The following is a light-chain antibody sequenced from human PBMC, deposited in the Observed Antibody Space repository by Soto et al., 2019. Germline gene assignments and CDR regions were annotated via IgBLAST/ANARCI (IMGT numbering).Light chain of an antibody. V-gene: IGKV3-20*01. J-gene: IGKJ5*01. CDR1: QSVSRSY. CDR3: QQYTGPPTT. CDR2: DTS. Sequence: EIVLTQSPGTLSLSPGDRATLSCRASQSVSRSYLGWYQQKPGQAPRLLIYDTSTRATGIPDRFSGSGSGTDFTLTITRLEPEDSAVYFCQQYTGPPTTFGQGTRLEIK.